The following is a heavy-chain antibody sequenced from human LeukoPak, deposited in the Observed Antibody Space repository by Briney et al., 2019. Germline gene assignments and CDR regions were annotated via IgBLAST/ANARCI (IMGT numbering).Heavy chain of an antibody. CDR3: AKGMAGTGWGFDY. Sequence: SGGSLRLSCAASGFTFSSYGMSWVRQAPGKGLEWVSAISGSGGSTYYADSVKGRFTISRDNSKNTLYLQMNSLRAEDTAVYYCAKGMAGTGWGFDYWGQGTLVTVSS. CDR1: GFTFSSYG. J-gene: IGHJ4*02. D-gene: IGHD6-19*01. CDR2: ISGSGGST. V-gene: IGHV3-23*01.